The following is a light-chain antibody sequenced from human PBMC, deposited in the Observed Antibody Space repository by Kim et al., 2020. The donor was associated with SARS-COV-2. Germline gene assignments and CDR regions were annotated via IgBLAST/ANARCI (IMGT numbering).Light chain of an antibody. CDR1: NSDVGAYKY. CDR3: TSYTSSSTYV. Sequence: QSITISCAGTNSDVGAYKYVSWYQQHPGKAPKLLIYDVSARPSGVSNRFSGSKSGNTASLTISGLQAEDEADYYCTSYTSSSTYVFGTGTKVTVL. J-gene: IGLJ1*01. CDR2: DVS. V-gene: IGLV2-14*03.